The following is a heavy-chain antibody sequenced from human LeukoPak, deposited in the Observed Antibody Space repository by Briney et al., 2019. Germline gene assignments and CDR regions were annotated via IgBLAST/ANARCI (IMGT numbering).Heavy chain of an antibody. CDR1: GYSFTNYW. CDR3: ATSESQTRFDY. Sequence: GESLKISCKGSGYSFTNYWIDWVRQVPGKGLEWMGIIYPGDSDTRYSPSFQGQVTISADKSINTAYLRWSSLKASDTAMYYCATSESQTRFDYWGQGTLVTVSS. CDR2: IYPGDSDT. J-gene: IGHJ4*02. V-gene: IGHV5-51*01. D-gene: IGHD1/OR15-1a*01.